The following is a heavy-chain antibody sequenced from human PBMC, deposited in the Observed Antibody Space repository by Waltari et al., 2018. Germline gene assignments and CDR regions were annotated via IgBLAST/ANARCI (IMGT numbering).Heavy chain of an antibody. V-gene: IGHV4-34*01. J-gene: IGHJ4*02. Sequence: QVQLQQWGAGLLKPSETLSLTCAVYGGSLSGSYWSWIRQPPGTGLGWSGEIHPNGRTNSNPYLKIRATISVDTSKNQFSLKLSSVTAADTALYYCARGRAGTGLAYWGQGTLVTVSS. CDR1: GGSLSGSY. CDR3: ARGRAGTGLAY. D-gene: IGHD6-19*01. CDR2: IHPNGRT.